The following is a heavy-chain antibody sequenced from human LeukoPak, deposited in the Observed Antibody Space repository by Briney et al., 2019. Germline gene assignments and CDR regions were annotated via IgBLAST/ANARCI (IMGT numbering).Heavy chain of an antibody. CDR1: GFSLSISGVG. D-gene: IGHD3-22*01. CDR2: IYWDDDK. Sequence: SGPTLVKPTQTLTLTCTFSGFSLSISGVGVGWIRQPPGKALEWLALIYWDDDKRYSPSLKSRLTITKDTSKNQVVLAMTNMDPVDTATYYCAHISGYFPAHYFDYWGQGTLVTVTS. CDR3: AHISGYFPAHYFDY. V-gene: IGHV2-5*02. J-gene: IGHJ4*02.